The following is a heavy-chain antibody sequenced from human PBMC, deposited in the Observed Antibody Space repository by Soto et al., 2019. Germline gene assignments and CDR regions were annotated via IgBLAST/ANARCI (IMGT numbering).Heavy chain of an antibody. V-gene: IGHV3-53*01. CDR2: IYSGGST. D-gene: IGHD2-8*02. J-gene: IGHJ4*02. CDR1: GFTVSSSY. Sequence: PGGSLRLSCAASGFTVSSSYMSWVRQAPGKGLEWVSVIYSGGSTYYADSVRGRFTISRDNSKNTLYLQMNNLRAEYTTAYYCARVQGSVIQGVNHIDYVGQGALDDVSS. CDR3: ARVQGSVIQGVNHIDY.